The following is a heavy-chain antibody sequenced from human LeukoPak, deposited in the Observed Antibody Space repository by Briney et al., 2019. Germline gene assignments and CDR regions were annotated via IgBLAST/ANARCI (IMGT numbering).Heavy chain of an antibody. CDR2: IGGDGIA. CDR3: GKDRANWAIDD. V-gene: IGHV3-48*04. CDR1: GFTFTDHP. D-gene: IGHD3-16*01. Sequence: QPGGSLRLSCVASGFTFTDHPMNWVRQAPGKGLEWISYIGGDGIAFYADSVKGRFTASKDDARKSMYLQMNSLRVEDTAVYYCGKDRANWAIDDWGQGTQVTVSS. J-gene: IGHJ4*02.